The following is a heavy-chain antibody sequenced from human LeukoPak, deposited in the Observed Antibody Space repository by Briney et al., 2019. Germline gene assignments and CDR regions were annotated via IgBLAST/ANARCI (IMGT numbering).Heavy chain of an antibody. J-gene: IGHJ1*01. CDR1: GGSISSYY. V-gene: IGHV4-59*12. D-gene: IGHD6-13*01. CDR3: ASRMYGSSGRYFHH. CDR2: IHYSGSA. Sequence: KPSETLSLTCTVSGGSISSYYWSWTRQPPGKGLEWIGYIHYSGSAYYNPSLKSRVTMSVDTSKNQFSLKLNSVTAVDTAVYYCASRMYGSSGRYFHHWGQGTLVTVSS.